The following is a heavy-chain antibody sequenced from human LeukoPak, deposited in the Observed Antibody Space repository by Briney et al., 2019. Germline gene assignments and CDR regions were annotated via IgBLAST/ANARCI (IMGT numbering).Heavy chain of an antibody. V-gene: IGHV4-59*01. J-gene: IGHJ4*02. Sequence: SETLSLTCTVSGGSITRYHWSWIRRPPGGGLEWIGYFYYSGTTNYNPSLKSRVTISVDTSKNQFSLRLSSVTPSDTAVYYCARSGHDYVCGSQDYWGQGTLVTVST. D-gene: IGHD3-16*01. CDR2: FYYSGTT. CDR1: GGSITRYH. CDR3: ARSGHDYVCGSQDY.